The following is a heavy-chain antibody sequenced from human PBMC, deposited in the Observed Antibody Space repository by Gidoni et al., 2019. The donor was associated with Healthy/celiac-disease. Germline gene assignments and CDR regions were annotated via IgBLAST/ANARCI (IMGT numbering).Heavy chain of an antibody. Sequence: EVQLLESGGGLVQPGGSLRLYCAASGFTFSSDAMSWVRQAPGKGLEWVSAISGSGGSTYYADSGKGRFTISRDNSKNTLYLQMNSLRAEDTAVYYCAKDYGYDSSGYSDYWGQGTLVTVSS. CDR2: ISGSGGST. CDR1: GFTFSSDA. CDR3: AKDYGYDSSGYSDY. J-gene: IGHJ4*02. D-gene: IGHD3-22*01. V-gene: IGHV3-23*01.